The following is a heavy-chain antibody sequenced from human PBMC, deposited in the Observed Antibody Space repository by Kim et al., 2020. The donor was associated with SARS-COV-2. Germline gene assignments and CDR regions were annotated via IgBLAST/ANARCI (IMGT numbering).Heavy chain of an antibody. V-gene: IGHV3-33*03. J-gene: IGHJ4*02. D-gene: IGHD3-9*01. Sequence: WGSLRLSCAASGFTFSSYGMHWVRQAPGKGLEWVAVIWYDGSNKYYADSVKGRFTISRDNSKNTLYLQMNSLRAEDTAVYYCAKGHGYDILTGYYDYWGQGTLVTVSS. CDR1: GFTFSSYG. CDR3: AKGHGYDILTGYYDY. CDR2: IWYDGSNK.